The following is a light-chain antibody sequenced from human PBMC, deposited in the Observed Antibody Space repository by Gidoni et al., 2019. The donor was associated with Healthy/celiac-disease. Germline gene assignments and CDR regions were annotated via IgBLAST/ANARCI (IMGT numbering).Light chain of an antibody. CDR2: QDS. CDR1: KLGDKY. CDR3: PAWDSSTVV. V-gene: IGLV3-1*01. Sequence: SYELTQQPSVSVSPGQTASITCSGDKLGDKYSCWSQQKPGQSPVLVIYQDSKRPSVIPERFSGSNSGNTATLTISGTQAMDDADYYCPAWDSSTVVFGGGTKLTV. J-gene: IGLJ2*01.